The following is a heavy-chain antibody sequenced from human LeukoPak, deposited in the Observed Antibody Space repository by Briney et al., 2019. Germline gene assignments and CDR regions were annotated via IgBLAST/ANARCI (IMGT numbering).Heavy chain of an antibody. D-gene: IGHD7-27*01. J-gene: IGHJ4*02. CDR1: GGSISSGGYS. CDR3: ASRWVLTGEPY. V-gene: IGHV4-30-2*01. CDR2: IYHSGST. Sequence: PSETLSLTCAVSGGSISSGGYSWSWIRQPPGKGLEWIGYIYHSGSTYYNPSLKSRVTISVDRSKNQFSLKLTSVTAANTAVYYCASRWVLTGEPYWGQGTLVTVSS.